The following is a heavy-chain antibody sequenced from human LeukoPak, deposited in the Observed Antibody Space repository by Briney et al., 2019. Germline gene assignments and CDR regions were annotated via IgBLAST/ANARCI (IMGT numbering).Heavy chain of an antibody. CDR2: INHSGST. Sequence: PSETLSLTCAVYGGSFSGYYWSLIRQPPGKGLEWIGEINHSGSTNYNPSLKSRVTISVDTSKNQFSLKLSSVTAADTAVYYCARSGGVGGSYCYAFDIWGQGTMVTVSS. J-gene: IGHJ3*02. V-gene: IGHV4-34*01. CDR1: GGSFSGYY. D-gene: IGHD1-26*01. CDR3: ARSGGVGGSYCYAFDI.